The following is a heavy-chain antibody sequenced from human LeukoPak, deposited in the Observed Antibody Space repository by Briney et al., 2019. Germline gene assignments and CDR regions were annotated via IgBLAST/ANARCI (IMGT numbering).Heavy chain of an antibody. J-gene: IGHJ3*02. CDR3: ARVGPRGVGATLSPGADAFDI. Sequence: SETLSLTCAVYGGSFSGYYWSWIRQPPGKGLEWIGEINHSGSTNYNPSLKSRVTISVDTSKNQFSLKLSSVTAADTAVYYCARVGPRGVGATLSPGADAFDIWGQGTMVTVSS. CDR2: INHSGST. V-gene: IGHV4-34*01. D-gene: IGHD1-26*01. CDR1: GGSFSGYY.